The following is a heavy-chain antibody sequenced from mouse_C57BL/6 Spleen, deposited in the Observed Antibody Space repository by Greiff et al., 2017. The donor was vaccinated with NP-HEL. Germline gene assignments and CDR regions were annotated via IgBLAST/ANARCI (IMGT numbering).Heavy chain of an antibody. CDR2: ISDGGSYT. CDR1: GFTFSSYA. V-gene: IGHV5-4*01. Sequence: EVQLVESGGGLVKPGGSLKLSCAASGFTFSSYAMSWVRQTPEKRLEWVATISDGGSYTYYPDNVKGRFTISRDNAKNNLYLQMSHLKSEDTAMYYCASSTGTGFAYWGQGTLVTVSA. D-gene: IGHD4-1*02. CDR3: ASSTGTGFAY. J-gene: IGHJ3*01.